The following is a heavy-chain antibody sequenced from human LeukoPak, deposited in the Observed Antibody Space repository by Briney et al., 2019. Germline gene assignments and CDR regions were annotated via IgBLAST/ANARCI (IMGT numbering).Heavy chain of an antibody. CDR1: GFTFSSYG. CDR3: ARWSYSSIWSGDY. CDR2: ISSSGTTM. D-gene: IGHD6-13*01. V-gene: IGHV3-48*03. Sequence: GGSLRLSCAASGFTFSSYGMNWVRQAPGKGLEWVSYISSSGTTMYYADSVKGRFTISRDNAKNSLFLQLNSLRAEDTAVYYCARWSYSSIWSGDYWGQGTLVTVSS. J-gene: IGHJ4*02.